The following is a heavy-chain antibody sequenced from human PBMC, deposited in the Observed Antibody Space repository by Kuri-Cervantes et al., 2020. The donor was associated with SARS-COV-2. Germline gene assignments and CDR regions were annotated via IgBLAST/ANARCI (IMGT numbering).Heavy chain of an antibody. J-gene: IGHJ4*02. D-gene: IGHD2-8*01. V-gene: IGHV2-26*01. Sequence: LRLSCTVSGGSISSYYWSWIRQPPGKALEWLAHIFSNDEKSYSTSLKSRLTISKDTSKNQVVLTMTNMDPVDTATYYCARKCMLYDYWGQGTLVTVSS. CDR3: ARKCMLYDY. CDR2: IFSNDEK. CDR1: GGSISSYYW.